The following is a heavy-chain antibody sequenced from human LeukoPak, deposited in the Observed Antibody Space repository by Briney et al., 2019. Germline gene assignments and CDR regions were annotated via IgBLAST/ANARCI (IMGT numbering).Heavy chain of an antibody. CDR1: GYTFTSYG. CDR2: ISAYNGNT. V-gene: IGHV1-18*01. Sequence: ASVKVSCKASGYTFTSYGISWVRQAPGQGLEWMGWISAYNGNTNYAQKLQGRVTMTTDTSTSTAYMELRSLRSDDTAVYYCARHGYSYGYVTRDRYAMDVWGPGTTVTVSS. CDR3: ARHGYSYGYVTRDRYAMDV. J-gene: IGHJ6*02. D-gene: IGHD5-18*01.